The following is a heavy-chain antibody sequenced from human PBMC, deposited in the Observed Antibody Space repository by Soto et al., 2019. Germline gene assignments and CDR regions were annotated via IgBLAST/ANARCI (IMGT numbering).Heavy chain of an antibody. V-gene: IGHV4-39*01. CDR2: IYYSGST. D-gene: IGHD1-26*01. CDR3: ARLEGSRVLDY. J-gene: IGHJ4*02. CDR1: GGSISSSSYY. Sequence: PSETLSLTCTVSGGSISSSSYYWGWIRQPPGKGLEWIGSIYYSGSTYYNPSLKSRVTISVDTSKNQFSLKLSSVTAADTAVYYCARLEGSRVLDYWGQGTLVTVSS.